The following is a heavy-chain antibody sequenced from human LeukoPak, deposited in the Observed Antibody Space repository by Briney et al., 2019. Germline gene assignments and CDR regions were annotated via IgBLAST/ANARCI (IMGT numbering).Heavy chain of an antibody. D-gene: IGHD3-9*01. CDR2: IYYSGST. CDR3: ARQAVLRYFDWFEGAFDI. Sequence: SETLSLPCTVCGGSISSSSYYWGWIRQPPGKGLEWIGSIYYSGSTYYNPSLKSRVTISVDTSKNQFSLKLSSVTAADTAVYYCARQAVLRYFDWFEGAFDIWGQGTMVTVSS. V-gene: IGHV4-39*01. CDR1: GGSISSSSYY. J-gene: IGHJ3*02.